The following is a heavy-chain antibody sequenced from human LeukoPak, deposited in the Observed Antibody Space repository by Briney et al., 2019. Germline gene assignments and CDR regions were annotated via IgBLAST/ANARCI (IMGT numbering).Heavy chain of an antibody. CDR1: GFTFSSYW. J-gene: IGHJ4*02. CDR2: IKQDGSEK. D-gene: IGHD3-3*01. CDR3: AREKDVLRFLEWLFGFGY. Sequence: PGGSLRLSCAASGFTFSSYWMSWVRQAPGKGLEWVANIKQDGSEKYYVDSVKGRFTISRDNAKNSLYLQMNSLRAEDTAVYYCAREKDVLRFLEWLFGFGYWGQGTLVTVSS. V-gene: IGHV3-7*01.